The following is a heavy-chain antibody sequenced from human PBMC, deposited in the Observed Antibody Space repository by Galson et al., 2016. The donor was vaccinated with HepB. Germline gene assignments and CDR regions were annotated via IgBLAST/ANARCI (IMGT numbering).Heavy chain of an antibody. J-gene: IGHJ4*02. CDR3: VKGYCRTTTCPRSIYFDY. CDR2: FSSNGGDT. CDR1: GFTFSNYA. Sequence: CAASGFTFSNYAMHWVRQAPGKGLEYVSAFSSNGGDTYYADSVKGRFTISRDNSKNTLYLQMSSLRAEDTAVYYCVKGYCRTTTCPRSIYFDYWGQGTLVTVSS. D-gene: IGHD2-2*01. V-gene: IGHV3-64D*08.